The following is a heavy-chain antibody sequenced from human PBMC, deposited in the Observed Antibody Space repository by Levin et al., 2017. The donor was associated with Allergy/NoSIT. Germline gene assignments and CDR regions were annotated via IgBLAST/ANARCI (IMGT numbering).Heavy chain of an antibody. V-gene: IGHV3-9*01. Sequence: LTCASSGFHLYSSSLHWVRRGPGKGLEWVSGISWNSGRIGYADSVKGRFTISLSPAKNSLYLQMNSLREEDSALYYCAKDSTAYSSSQDLDFWGQGTQVTVSS. CDR3: AKDSTAYSSSQDLDF. CDR2: ISWNSGRI. CDR1: GFHLYSSS. J-gene: IGHJ4*02. D-gene: IGHD6-13*01.